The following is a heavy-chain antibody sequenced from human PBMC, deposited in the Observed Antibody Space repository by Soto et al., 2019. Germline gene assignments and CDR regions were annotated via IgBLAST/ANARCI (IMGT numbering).Heavy chain of an antibody. J-gene: IGHJ4*02. V-gene: IGHV1-2*02. D-gene: IGHD3-22*01. Sequence: ASVKVSCKTSGYIFTDNLIHWVRQSPGQGLQWVGWVHPDSGGTNVAQAFQDRVTMTADTSITTVYMDLARLRPDDTAIFYCARGAQGFFPVSGIYFYFDHWGQGTPVTVSS. CDR1: GYIFTDNL. CDR3: ARGAQGFFPVSGIYFYFDH. CDR2: VHPDSGGT.